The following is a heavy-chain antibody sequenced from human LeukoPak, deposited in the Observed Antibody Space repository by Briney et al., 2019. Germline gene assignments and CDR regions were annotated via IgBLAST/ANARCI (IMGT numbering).Heavy chain of an antibody. CDR3: ARAGDTGSGTYYFDS. CDR1: GGTFSNSA. V-gene: IGHV1-69*05. Sequence: GASVNVSCQASGGTFSNSAISWVRQAPGQGREWMGGGIPIFGTEDFVQKFQGRVTITTDESTSTAYMELSSLRSEDTAVYYCARAGDTGSGTYYFDSWGQGTLVTVSS. J-gene: IGHJ4*02. D-gene: IGHD1-26*01. CDR2: GIPIFGTE.